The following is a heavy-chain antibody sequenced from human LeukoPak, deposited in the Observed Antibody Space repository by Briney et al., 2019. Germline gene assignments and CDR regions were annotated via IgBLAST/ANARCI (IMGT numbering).Heavy chain of an antibody. J-gene: IGHJ4*02. Sequence: GGSLRLSCAASGFTFSSYAMSWVRQAPGKGLEWISAISGSGGSTYYADSVKGRFTISRDNSKNTLYLQMNSLRAEDTAVYYCAKGHYDDSSGYYFLGVYWGQGTLAAVSS. CDR3: AKGHYDDSSGYYFLGVY. V-gene: IGHV3-23*01. CDR1: GFTFSSYA. CDR2: ISGSGGST. D-gene: IGHD3-22*01.